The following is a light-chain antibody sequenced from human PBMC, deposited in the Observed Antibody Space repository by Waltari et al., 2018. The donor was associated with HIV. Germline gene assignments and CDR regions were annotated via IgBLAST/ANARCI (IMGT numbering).Light chain of an antibody. CDR3: AAWDDNLNAL. Sequence: QSVLRQPPSASGTPGQRVTISCSGGRYNIGSNSVSWYQQLPGMAPKLLTYGNNQRASGVPDRFSGSKSGTSASLAISGLQSEDEADYYCAAWDDNLNALFGGGTKLTVL. CDR1: RYNIGSNS. J-gene: IGLJ2*01. V-gene: IGLV1-44*01. CDR2: GNN.